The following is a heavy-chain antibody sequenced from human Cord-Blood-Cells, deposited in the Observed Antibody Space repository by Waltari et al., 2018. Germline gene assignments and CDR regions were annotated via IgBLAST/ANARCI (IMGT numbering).Heavy chain of an antibody. CDR3: ARDLGGGYYYFDY. Sequence: QVQLQESGPGLVKPSGTLSLTCAVSGGSIRTSNWWSWVRQPPGKGLEWIGEISHSGSTNYNPSLKSRVTISVDKSKNQFSLKLSSVTAADTAVYYCARDLGGGYYYFDYWGQGTLVTVSS. CDR2: ISHSGST. D-gene: IGHD3-22*01. CDR1: GGSIRTSNW. J-gene: IGHJ4*02. V-gene: IGHV4-4*02.